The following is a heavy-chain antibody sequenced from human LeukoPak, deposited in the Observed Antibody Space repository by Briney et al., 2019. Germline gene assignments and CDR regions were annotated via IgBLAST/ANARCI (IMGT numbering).Heavy chain of an antibody. V-gene: IGHV3-30*04. CDR2: ISHDGKIK. CDR1: GFSFSTYG. CDR3: ARESGRDFDY. D-gene: IGHD1-14*01. Sequence: PGGSLRLSCAASGFSFSTYGMHWVRQAPGKGLEWVTLISHDGKIKCDADSVKGRFTISRDNSKNSLYLQMNSLRDEDTAVYYCARESGRDFDYWGQGTLVTVSS. J-gene: IGHJ4*02.